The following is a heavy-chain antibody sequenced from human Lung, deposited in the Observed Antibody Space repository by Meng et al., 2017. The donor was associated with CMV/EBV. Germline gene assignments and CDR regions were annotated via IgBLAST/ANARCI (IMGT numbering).Heavy chain of an antibody. CDR1: GFTVSSNY. Sequence: GEXXKISCAASGFTVSSNYMSWVRQAPGKGLEWVSVIYSGGSTYYADSVKGRFTISRDNSKNTLYLQMNSLRAEETAVYYCVGATLIYDYGMDVWGQGTTVTVSS. D-gene: IGHD1-26*01. J-gene: IGHJ6*02. CDR2: IYSGGST. V-gene: IGHV3-53*01. CDR3: VGATLIYDYGMDV.